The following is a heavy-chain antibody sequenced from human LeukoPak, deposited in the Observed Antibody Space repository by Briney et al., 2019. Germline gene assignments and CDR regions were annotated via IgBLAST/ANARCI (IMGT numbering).Heavy chain of an antibody. Sequence: SVKVSCKASGGTFISYAISWVRQAPGQGLEWMGGIIPIFGTASYAQKFQGRVTITADESTSTAYMELSSLRSEDTAVYYCARSYSSSSFWWSDSWGQGTLVTVSS. CDR1: GGTFISYA. CDR3: ARSYSSSSFWWSDS. CDR2: IIPIFGTA. J-gene: IGHJ5*01. V-gene: IGHV1-69*13. D-gene: IGHD6-6*01.